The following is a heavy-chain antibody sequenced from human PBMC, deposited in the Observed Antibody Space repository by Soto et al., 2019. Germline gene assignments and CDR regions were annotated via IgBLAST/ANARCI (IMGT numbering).Heavy chain of an antibody. J-gene: IGHJ6*02. CDR1: GYTFTSYD. Sequence: ASVKVSCKASGYTFTSYDINWVRQATGQGLEWMGWMNPNSGNTGYAQKFQGRVTMTRNTSISTAYMELSSLRSEDTAVYYCARAPSCYFWRCEPSPPYYYYGKNVRGQGTTV. CDR2: MNPNSGNT. D-gene: IGHD3-3*01. V-gene: IGHV1-8*01. CDR3: ARAPSCYFWRCEPSPPYYYYGKNV.